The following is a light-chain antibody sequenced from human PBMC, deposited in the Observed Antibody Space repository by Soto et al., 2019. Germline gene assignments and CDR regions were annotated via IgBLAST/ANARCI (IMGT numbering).Light chain of an antibody. Sequence: DIQMTQSPSSLSASVGDRVTITCRASQSISSYLTWYQQKPGKAPKLLIYAASSLQSGVPSRFSGSGSGTEFTLTISSLQPEDFAVYYCQQSYSTPYTFGQGTKLEIK. CDR1: QSISSY. CDR2: AAS. V-gene: IGKV1-39*01. J-gene: IGKJ2*01. CDR3: QQSYSTPYT.